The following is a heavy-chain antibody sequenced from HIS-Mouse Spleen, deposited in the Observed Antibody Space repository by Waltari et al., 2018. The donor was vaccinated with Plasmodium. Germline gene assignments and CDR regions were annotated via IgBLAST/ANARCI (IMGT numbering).Heavy chain of an antibody. V-gene: IGHV3-48*02. CDR3: ARVVTIFGVVIDY. D-gene: IGHD3-3*01. CDR1: GFTFSRYS. CDR2: ISSSSSTI. J-gene: IGHJ4*02. Sequence: EVQLVESGGGLVQPGGSLSLSCPGSGFTFSRYSISWVRQAPGKGLEWVSYISSSSSTIYYADSVKGRFTISRDNAKNSLYLQMNSLRDEDTAVYYCARVVTIFGVVIDYWGQGTLVTVSS.